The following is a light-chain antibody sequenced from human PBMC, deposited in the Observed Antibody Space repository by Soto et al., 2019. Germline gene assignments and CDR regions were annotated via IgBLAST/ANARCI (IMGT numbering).Light chain of an antibody. CDR2: GAS. CDR1: QSISSSY. CDR3: QHRIT. V-gene: IGKV3-20*01. J-gene: IGKJ5*01. Sequence: DIGLTQSPGTLSFAPGERATLSCRASQSISSSYLAWYQQKPCQAPRLLIYGASVRATGIPDRFSGSGSGTDFTLTISRLEPEDFAVYYGQHRITFGQGTRLEIK.